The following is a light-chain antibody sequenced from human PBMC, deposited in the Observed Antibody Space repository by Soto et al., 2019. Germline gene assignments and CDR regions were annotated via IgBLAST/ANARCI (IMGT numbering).Light chain of an antibody. CDR1: SSDVGGYNY. CDR3: SSYTSSSTLPYV. CDR2: DVS. V-gene: IGLV2-14*01. Sequence: QSALTQPASVSGSPGQSSTISCTGTSSDVGGYNYVSWYQQHPGKAPKLMIYDVSNRPSGVSNRFSGSKSGNTASLTISGLQAEDEADYYCSSYTSSSTLPYVFGTGTKLTVL. J-gene: IGLJ1*01.